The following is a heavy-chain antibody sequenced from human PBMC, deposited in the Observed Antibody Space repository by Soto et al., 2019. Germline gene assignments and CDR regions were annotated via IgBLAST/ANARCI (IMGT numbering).Heavy chain of an antibody. CDR1: GCTFSSYA. J-gene: IGHJ6*02. CDR3: ARHPGGRGYYYGMDV. V-gene: IGHV1-69*13. Sequence: SVKVSCKASGCTFSSYAISWVRQAPGQGLEWMGGIIPIFGTANYAQKFQGRVASTADESTSTAYMELSSLRSEDTAVYYCARHPGGRGYYYGMDVWGQGTTVTVSS. CDR2: IIPIFGTA. D-gene: IGHD2-15*01.